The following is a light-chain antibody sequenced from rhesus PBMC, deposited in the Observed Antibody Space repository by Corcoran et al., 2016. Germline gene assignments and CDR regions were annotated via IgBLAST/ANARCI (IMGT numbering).Light chain of an antibody. V-gene: IGKV1-28*03. CDR2: AAS. CDR1: QGIRSY. J-gene: IGKJ2*01. CDR3: LQQNSYPHS. Sequence: DIQMTQSPSSLSASVGDTVTITCRASQGIRSYLTWFQQKPGKAPKLLIYAASSSESGVPSRFSGSGSGTNFTLSISSLQPEDFAVYYFLQQNSYPHSFGQGTKVESK.